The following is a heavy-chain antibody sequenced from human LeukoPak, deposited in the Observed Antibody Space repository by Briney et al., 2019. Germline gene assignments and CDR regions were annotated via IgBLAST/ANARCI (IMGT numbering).Heavy chain of an antibody. V-gene: IGHV3-9*03. Sequence: PGRSLRLSCAASGFTFYDYAMHWVRQAPGQGLEWVSGISWNSGSIGYADSVKGRFTISRDNAKNSLYLPMNSLRAEDMAVYYCARSARYYYYMDVWGKGTTVTVSS. CDR2: ISWNSGSI. D-gene: IGHD6-25*01. CDR3: ARSARYYYYMDV. J-gene: IGHJ6*03. CDR1: GFTFYDYA.